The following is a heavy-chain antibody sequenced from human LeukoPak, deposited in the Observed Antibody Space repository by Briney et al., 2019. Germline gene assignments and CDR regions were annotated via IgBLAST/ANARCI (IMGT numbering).Heavy chain of an antibody. D-gene: IGHD3-10*01. CDR3: AVLMVRGVNPYGMDV. J-gene: IGHJ6*02. CDR1: GFTFSSYG. Sequence: PGGSLRLSCAASGFTFSSYGMHWVRQAPGKGLEWVAVIWYDGSNKYYADSVKGRFTISRDNSKNTLYLQMNSLRAEDTAVYYCAVLMVRGVNPYGMDVWGQGTTVTVSS. CDR2: IWYDGSNK. V-gene: IGHV3-33*01.